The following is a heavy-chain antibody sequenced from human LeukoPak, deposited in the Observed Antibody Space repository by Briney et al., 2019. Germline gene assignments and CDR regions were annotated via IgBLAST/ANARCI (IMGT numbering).Heavy chain of an antibody. CDR3: ARSLHPLLGYGGAGLVYSYSSPMDV. Sequence: GGSLRLSCAASGFTFSSYSMNWVRQAPGKGLEWVSSISGYGTYMYDADSVKGRFTISRDNAKNSLYLQMNSLRAEDTAVYYCARSLHPLLGYGGAGLVYSYSSPMDVGGKGTTVTVS. V-gene: IGHV3-21*01. CDR1: GFTFSSYS. J-gene: IGHJ6*04. CDR2: ISGYGTYM. D-gene: IGHD2-2*03.